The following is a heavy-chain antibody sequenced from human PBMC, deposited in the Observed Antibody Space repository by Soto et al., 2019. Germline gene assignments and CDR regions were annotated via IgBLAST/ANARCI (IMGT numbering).Heavy chain of an antibody. CDR2: ISGGGDTT. D-gene: IGHD3-10*01. CDR3: AKGRGGSGSLTPRVDF. CDR1: GFTFNNYA. Sequence: EVQLLESGGGLVQPGGSLRLSCAASGFTFNNYAMTWVRQAPGKGLAWVSAISGGGDTTSYADSVKGRFTVSRDGSKNTLYLQMISLRAEDTALYYCAKGRGGSGSLTPRVDFWGQGTLVTVSS. V-gene: IGHV3-23*01. J-gene: IGHJ4*02.